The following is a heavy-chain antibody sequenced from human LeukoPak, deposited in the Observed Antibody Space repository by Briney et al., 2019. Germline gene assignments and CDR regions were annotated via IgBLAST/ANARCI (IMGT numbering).Heavy chain of an antibody. CDR3: ARRYSNYFFDY. Sequence: SETLSLTCTVSGYSISSGYYWGWIRQPPGKGLEWIGSIYHSGSTYYNPSLKSRVTISVDTSKNQFSLKLSSVTAADTAVYYCARRYSNYFFDYWGQGTLVTVSS. V-gene: IGHV4-38-2*02. CDR2: IYHSGST. D-gene: IGHD4-11*01. CDR1: GYSISSGYY. J-gene: IGHJ4*02.